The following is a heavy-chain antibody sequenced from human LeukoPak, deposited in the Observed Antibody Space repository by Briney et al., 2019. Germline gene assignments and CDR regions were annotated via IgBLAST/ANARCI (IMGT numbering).Heavy chain of an antibody. J-gene: IGHJ5*02. V-gene: IGHV2-5*02. CDR1: GFSLSTSGVG. D-gene: IGHD5-12*01. Sequence: SGPTLVKPTQTLTLTCAFSGFSLSTSGVGVGWIRQPPGKALEWLALIYWDDDKRYSPSLKSRLTITKDTSKSQVVLTMTNMDPVDTATYYCAHRGYSGYASSWGQGTLVTVSS. CDR2: IYWDDDK. CDR3: AHRGYSGYASS.